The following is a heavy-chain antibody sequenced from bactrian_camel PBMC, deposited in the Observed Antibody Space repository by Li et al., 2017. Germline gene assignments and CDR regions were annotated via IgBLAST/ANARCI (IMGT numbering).Heavy chain of an antibody. CDR3: AADLSVDFGYYGLATSAA. CDR2: ISGDARST. CDR1: RFNFPAYA. J-gene: IGHJ4*01. D-gene: IGHD5*01. V-gene: IGHV3S7*01. Sequence: HVQLVESGGGLVQPGGSLRLSCEASRFNFPAYAMSWIRRAPGKGLEWVTSISGDARSTAYLDSVKDRFRISRDNADNRLYLQMNSLKPEDTAVYYCAADLSVDFGYYGLATSAAGARGPRSPSP.